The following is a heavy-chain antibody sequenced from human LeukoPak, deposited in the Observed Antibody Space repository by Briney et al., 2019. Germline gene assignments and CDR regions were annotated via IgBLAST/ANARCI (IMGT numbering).Heavy chain of an antibody. CDR2: IYSGGST. D-gene: IGHD1-26*01. J-gene: IGHJ6*03. CDR3: ARVGGGSYYRYYYYYYMDV. CDR1: GFTVSSNY. V-gene: IGHV3-66*02. Sequence: PGGSLRLSCAASGFTVSSNYMSWVRQAPGKGLEWVSVIYSGGSTYYADSVKGRFTISGDNSKNTLYLQMNSLRAEDTAVYYCARVGGGSYYRYYYYYYMDVWGKGTTVTVSS.